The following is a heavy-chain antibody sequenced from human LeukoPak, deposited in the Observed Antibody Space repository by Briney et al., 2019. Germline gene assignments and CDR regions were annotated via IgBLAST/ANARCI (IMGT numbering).Heavy chain of an antibody. CDR2: ISIPGTTT. Sequence: GGSLRLSCAASGFTFSNYAMIWVRQAPGKGLEWVSIISIPGTTTYYADSVKGRFTISKDNSKNTLYLQMNSLGAEDTAVYYCVRDPNWGSGNWGQGTLVTVSS. V-gene: IGHV3-23*01. J-gene: IGHJ4*02. CDR3: VRDPNWGSGN. CDR1: GFTFSNYA. D-gene: IGHD7-27*01.